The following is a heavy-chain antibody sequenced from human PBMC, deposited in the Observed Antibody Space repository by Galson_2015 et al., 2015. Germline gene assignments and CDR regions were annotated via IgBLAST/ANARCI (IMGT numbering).Heavy chain of an antibody. J-gene: IGHJ4*02. CDR1: GFIFSSYP. Sequence: LRLSCAASGFIFSSYPLHWVRQAPGKGLERVAFISSDGSNNFYADSVKGRFTISRDNSKNTLYLQMNSLRAEDTAVYYCARSYSSGRAIDYWGQGTLVTVSS. CDR3: ARSYSSGRAIDY. CDR2: ISSDGSNN. V-gene: IGHV3-30*01. D-gene: IGHD3-22*01.